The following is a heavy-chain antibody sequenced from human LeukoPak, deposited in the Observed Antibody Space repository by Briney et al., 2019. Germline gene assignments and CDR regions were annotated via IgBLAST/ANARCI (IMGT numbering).Heavy chain of an antibody. Sequence: ASVKVSCKASGGTFSSYAISWVRQAPGQGLKWMGGIIPIFGTANYAQKFQGRVTITADESTSTAYMELSSLRSEDTAVYYCATAIAAAGPYWFDPWGQGTLVTVSS. J-gene: IGHJ5*02. D-gene: IGHD6-13*01. V-gene: IGHV1-69*13. CDR3: ATAIAAAGPYWFDP. CDR1: GGTFSSYA. CDR2: IIPIFGTA.